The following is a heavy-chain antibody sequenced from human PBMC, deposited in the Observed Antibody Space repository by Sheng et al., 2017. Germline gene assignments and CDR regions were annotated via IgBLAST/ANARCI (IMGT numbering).Heavy chain of an antibody. J-gene: IGHJ4*02. CDR2: IRYDGSNK. CDR1: GFTFSSYG. CDR3: AKADCSGGSCSFLGY. Sequence: QVQLVESGGGVVQPGGSLRLSCAASGFTFSSYGMHWVRQAPGKGLEWVAFIRYDGSNKYYADSVKGRFTISRDNSKNTLYLQMNSLRAEDTAVYYCAKADCSGGSCSFLGYWGQGTLVTVSS. V-gene: IGHV3-30*02. D-gene: IGHD2-15*01.